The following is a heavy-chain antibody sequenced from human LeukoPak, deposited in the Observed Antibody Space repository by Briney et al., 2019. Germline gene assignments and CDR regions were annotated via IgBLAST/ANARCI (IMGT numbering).Heavy chain of an antibody. Sequence: PSETLFLTCTVSGGSISSHYWSWIRQPPGKGLEWIGYIYYSGSTNYNPSLKSRVTISVDTSKNQFSLKLSSVTAADTAVYYCARVRNWFDPWGQGTLVTVSS. V-gene: IGHV4-59*11. J-gene: IGHJ5*02. CDR3: ARVRNWFDP. CDR2: IYYSGST. CDR1: GGSISSHY. D-gene: IGHD3-3*01.